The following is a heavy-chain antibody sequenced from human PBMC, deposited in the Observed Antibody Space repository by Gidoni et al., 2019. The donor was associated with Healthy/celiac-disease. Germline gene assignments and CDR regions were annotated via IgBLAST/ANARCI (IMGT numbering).Heavy chain of an antibody. J-gene: IGHJ4*02. Sequence: ELPLLQSGAEVKKPGASLRISCKGSGYSFTSYWISGVRLLPGKGLEWMGWIDPSASYANYRPSFQGHDTISANKSNSTDYLQWSSLKASDAAMYYCATLREPQWFGDVFDYWGQGTLVTVSS. CDR2: IDPSASYA. CDR1: GYSFTSYW. V-gene: IGHV5-10-1*03. D-gene: IGHD3-10*01. CDR3: ATLREPQWFGDVFDY.